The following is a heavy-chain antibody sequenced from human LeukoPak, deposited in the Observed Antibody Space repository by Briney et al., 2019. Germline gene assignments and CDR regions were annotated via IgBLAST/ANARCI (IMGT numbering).Heavy chain of an antibody. CDR2: VSSGGTTV. CDR1: GFTFSNYG. J-gene: IGHJ4*02. D-gene: IGHD4-17*01. V-gene: IGHV3-30*18. Sequence: GRSLRLSCAASGFTFSNYGMHWIRQAPGKGLQWVAVVSSGGTTVYYADSVKGRFTISRDNSKNTLSLQMDSLRAEDTAVYYCAKEGASPYGAHYDYWGQGTLVTVSS. CDR3: AKEGASPYGAHYDY.